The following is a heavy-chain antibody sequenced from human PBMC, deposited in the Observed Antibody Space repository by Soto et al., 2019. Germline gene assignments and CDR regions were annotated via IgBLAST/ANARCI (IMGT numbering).Heavy chain of an antibody. CDR3: ARGRVTGTRRPFDY. J-gene: IGHJ4*02. CDR2: INHSGST. Sequence: SETLSLTCAFYGGSFSGYYWSLIRQPPGKGLEWIGEINHSGSTNYNPSLKSRVTISVDTSKNQFSLKLSSVTAADTAVYYCARGRVTGTRRPFDYWGQGTLVTVSS. V-gene: IGHV4-34*01. D-gene: IGHD1-7*01. CDR1: GGSFSGYY.